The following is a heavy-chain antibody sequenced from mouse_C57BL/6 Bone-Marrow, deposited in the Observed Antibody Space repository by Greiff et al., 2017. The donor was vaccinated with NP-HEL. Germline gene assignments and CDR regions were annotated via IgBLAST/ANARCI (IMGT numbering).Heavy chain of an antibody. Sequence: DVMLVESGGGLVQPGGSLKLSCAASGFTFSDYYMYWVRQTPEKRLEWVAYISNGGGSTYYPDTVKGRFTISRDNAKNTLYLQMSRLKSEDTAMYYCARPGYSNSWYFDVWGTGTTVTVSS. D-gene: IGHD2-5*01. CDR1: GFTFSDYY. J-gene: IGHJ1*03. CDR3: ARPGYSNSWYFDV. V-gene: IGHV5-12*01. CDR2: ISNGGGST.